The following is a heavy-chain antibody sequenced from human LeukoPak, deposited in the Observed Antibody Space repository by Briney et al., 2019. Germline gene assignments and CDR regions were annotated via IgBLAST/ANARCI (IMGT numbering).Heavy chain of an antibody. CDR1: GGSISSGDYY. CDR2: IYYSGST. J-gene: IGHJ4*02. Sequence: PSETLSLTCTVSGGSISSGDYYWSWIRQPPGKGLEWIGYIYYSGSTYYNPSLKSRVTISVDTSKNQFSLKLSSVTAADTAVYYCARVGGYYDSSGYFSPYYFDYWGQGTLVTVSS. CDR3: ARVGGYYDSSGYFSPYYFDY. V-gene: IGHV4-30-4*01. D-gene: IGHD3-22*01.